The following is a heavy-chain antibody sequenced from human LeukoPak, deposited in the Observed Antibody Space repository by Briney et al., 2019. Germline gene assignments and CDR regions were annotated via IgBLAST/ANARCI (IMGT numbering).Heavy chain of an antibody. CDR3: ARAYSIAARSPPVYY. CDR2: MNPNSGNT. CDR1: GYTFTSYD. D-gene: IGHD6-6*01. V-gene: IGHV1-8*01. Sequence: ASVKVSCKASGYTFTSYDINWVRQATGQGLEWMGWMNPNSGNTGYAQKFQGRVTMTKNTSISTAYMELSSLRSEDTAVYYCARAYSIAARSPPVYYWGQGTLVTVSS. J-gene: IGHJ4*02.